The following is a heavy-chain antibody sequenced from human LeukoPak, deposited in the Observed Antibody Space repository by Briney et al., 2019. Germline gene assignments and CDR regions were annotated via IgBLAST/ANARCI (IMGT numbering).Heavy chain of an antibody. CDR3: ARGDGYNFFDC. J-gene: IGHJ4*02. D-gene: IGHD5-24*01. CDR1: GFTVSSNY. Sequence: PGRSLRLSCAASGFTVSSNYMSWVRQAPGKGLEWVSVIYPTSTTYYADSVKGRFTISRDNSKNTLSLQMNSLRAGDTALYYCARGDGYNFFDCWGQGTLVTVSS. CDR2: IYPTSTT. V-gene: IGHV3-53*01.